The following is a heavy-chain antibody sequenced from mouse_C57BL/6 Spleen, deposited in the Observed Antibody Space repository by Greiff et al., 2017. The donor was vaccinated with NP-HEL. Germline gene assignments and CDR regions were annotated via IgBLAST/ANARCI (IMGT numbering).Heavy chain of an antibody. J-gene: IGHJ2*01. CDR2: IYPGNSNT. V-gene: IGHV1-5*01. CDR1: GYTFTSYW. D-gene: IGHD2-3*01. CDR3: TRDDGNYAFYYFDY. Sequence: VQLQQSGTVLARPGASVKMSCKTSGYTFTSYWMHWVKQRPGQGLEWIGAIYPGNSNTSYNQKFKGKAKLTAVTSASTAYMELSSLTNEDSAVYYCTRDDGNYAFYYFDYWGQGTTLTVSS.